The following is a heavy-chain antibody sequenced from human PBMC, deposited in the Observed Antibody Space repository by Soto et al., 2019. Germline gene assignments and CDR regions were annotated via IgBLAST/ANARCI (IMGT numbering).Heavy chain of an antibody. CDR3: ARVRYCSSTSCYIEFYYYYGMDV. CDR1: GFTFSSYW. J-gene: IGHJ6*02. CDR2: IKQDGSEK. D-gene: IGHD2-2*02. V-gene: IGHV3-7*01. Sequence: GGSLRLSCAASGFTFSSYWMSWVRQAPGKGLEWVANIKQDGSEKYYVDSVKDRFTISRDNAKNSLYLQMNSLRAEDTAVYYCARVRYCSSTSCYIEFYYYYGMDVWGQGTTVTVSS.